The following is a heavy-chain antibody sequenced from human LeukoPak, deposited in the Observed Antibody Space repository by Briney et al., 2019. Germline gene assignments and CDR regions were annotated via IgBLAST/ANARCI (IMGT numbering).Heavy chain of an antibody. V-gene: IGHV3-23*01. CDR2: LSGSAGSS. Sequence: GGSLRLSCVASDFTFSGYAMSWVRQSPDMRLEWFSTLSGSAGSSYYANSVRGRFTISRDNSKNTLFLQMNDLRVEDTAVYFCAKDPHVGTSGYYQYFFEYWGQGTRVTVSS. D-gene: IGHD6-25*01. CDR1: DFTFSGYA. J-gene: IGHJ4*02. CDR3: AKDPHVGTSGYYQYFFEY.